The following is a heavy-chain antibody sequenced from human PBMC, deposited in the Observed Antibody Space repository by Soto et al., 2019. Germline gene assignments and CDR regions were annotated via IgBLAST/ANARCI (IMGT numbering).Heavy chain of an antibody. J-gene: IGHJ4*02. Sequence: EVQLVESGGGLVQPGRSLRLSCEASGFMFDDYAMYWVRQAPGKGLEWVSGSSWNSNSIVYADSVKGRFTISRDNAKNSLYLQMNSLKPEDTALYYCANSQSIASRQFDYWGQGTLVTVSS. V-gene: IGHV3-9*01. D-gene: IGHD6-6*01. CDR3: ANSQSIASRQFDY. CDR2: SSWNSNSI. CDR1: GFMFDDYA.